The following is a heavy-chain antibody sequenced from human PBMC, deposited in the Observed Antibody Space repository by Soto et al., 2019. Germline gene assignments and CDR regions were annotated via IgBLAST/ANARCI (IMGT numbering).Heavy chain of an antibody. J-gene: IGHJ6*02. Sequence: SVKGSCKTSGDNFKKIGCTWVRQAPGQGLEWMGGTIPALGKTHYIEKFQGRVTITVDDATRTVYMEVRDLTSEATAIYYCARGPFRPSAMDVWGQGTTVTVS. D-gene: IGHD3-10*01. CDR1: GDNFKKIG. V-gene: IGHV1-69*10. CDR2: TIPALGKT. CDR3: ARGPFRPSAMDV.